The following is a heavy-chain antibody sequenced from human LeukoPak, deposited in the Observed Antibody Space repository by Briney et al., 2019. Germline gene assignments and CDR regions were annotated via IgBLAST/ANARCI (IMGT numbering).Heavy chain of an antibody. Sequence: GGSLRLSCAASGFTFSSYAMIWVRQAPGKGLEWVSVIYSGGSTYYADSVKGRFTISRDNSKNTLYLQMNSLRAEDTAVYYCARDSVSAGAFDIWGQGTMVTASS. J-gene: IGHJ3*02. CDR2: IYSGGST. D-gene: IGHD6-25*01. V-gene: IGHV3-66*01. CDR3: ARDSVSAGAFDI. CDR1: GFTFSSYA.